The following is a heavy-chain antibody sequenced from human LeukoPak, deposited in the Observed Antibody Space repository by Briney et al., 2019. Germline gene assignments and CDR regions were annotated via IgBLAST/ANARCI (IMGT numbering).Heavy chain of an antibody. CDR2: IKQDGSEK. V-gene: IGHV3-7*01. Sequence: GGSLRLSCAASGFTLSSYWMSWVRQAPGKGLEWVANIKQDGSEKYYVDSVKGRFTISRDNAKNSLYLQMNSLRAEDTAVYYCARVSSSWYGYYYYGMDVWGQGTTVTVSS. D-gene: IGHD6-13*01. CDR3: ARVSSSWYGYYYYGMDV. J-gene: IGHJ6*02. CDR1: GFTLSSYW.